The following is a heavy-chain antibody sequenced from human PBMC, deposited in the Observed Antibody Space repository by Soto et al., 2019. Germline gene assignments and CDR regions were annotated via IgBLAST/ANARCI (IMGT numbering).Heavy chain of an antibody. CDR1: GYPFPSYD. Sequence: GASLKVSCKASGYPFPSYDINWVRQATGQGLEWMGWMNPNSGNTGYAQKFQGRVTMTRNTSISTAYMELSSLRSEDTAVYYCAESWGELLRFDIWGQGTMVTV. CDR2: MNPNSGNT. V-gene: IGHV1-8*01. J-gene: IGHJ3*02. CDR3: AESWGELLRFDI. D-gene: IGHD1-26*01.